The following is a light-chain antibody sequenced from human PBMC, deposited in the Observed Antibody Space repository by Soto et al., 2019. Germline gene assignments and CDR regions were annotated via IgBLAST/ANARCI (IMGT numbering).Light chain of an antibody. Sequence: DLQMTQSPSTLSASVGDRVTITCRASQSCRNSLAWYQQKAGKAPTLLIYDASTLQSGVPSRFSGSGSGTEFSLTISSLQPEDFATYYSLCYITYPWTFXQGTKVDIK. J-gene: IGKJ1*01. V-gene: IGKV1-5*01. CDR1: QSCRNS. CDR3: LCYITYPWT. CDR2: DAS.